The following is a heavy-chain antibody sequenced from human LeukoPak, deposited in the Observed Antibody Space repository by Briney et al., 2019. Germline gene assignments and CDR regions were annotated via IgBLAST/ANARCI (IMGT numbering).Heavy chain of an antibody. J-gene: IGHJ4*02. Sequence: SETLSLTCTVSGGSISSGSYYWSWIRQPAGKGLEWIGRIYTSGSTNYNPSLKSRVTISVDTSKNQFSLKLSSVTAADTAVYYCAREHNVLMVYAPYFDYWGQGTLVTVSS. CDR3: AREHNVLMVYAPYFDY. D-gene: IGHD2-8*01. CDR1: GGSISSGSYY. CDR2: IYTSGST. V-gene: IGHV4-61*02.